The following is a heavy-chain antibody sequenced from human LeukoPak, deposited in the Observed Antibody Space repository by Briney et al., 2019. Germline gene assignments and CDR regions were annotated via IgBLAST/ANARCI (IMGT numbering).Heavy chain of an antibody. CDR3: ATRDGYLKDLEY. Sequence: GGSLRLSCAASGFTVSSNYMSWVRQAPGKGLEWVSVIYSGGSTYYADSVKGRFTISRDNSKNTLYLQMNSLRAEDTAVYYCATRDGYLKDLEYWGQGILVTVSS. CDR1: GFTVSSNY. D-gene: IGHD5-24*01. J-gene: IGHJ4*02. CDR2: IYSGGST. V-gene: IGHV3-53*01.